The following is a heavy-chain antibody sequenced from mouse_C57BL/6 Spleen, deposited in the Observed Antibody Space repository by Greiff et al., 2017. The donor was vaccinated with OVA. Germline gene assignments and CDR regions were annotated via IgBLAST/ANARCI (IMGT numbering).Heavy chain of an antibody. V-gene: IGHV1-82*01. CDR2: IYPGDGDT. CDR3: ARPTVVGYFDY. J-gene: IGHJ2*01. Sequence: QVQLQQSGPELVKPGASVKISCKASGYAFSSSWMNWVKQRPGKGLEWIGRIYPGDGDTNHNGKFTGKATLTADKSSSTAYMQLSSLTSEDYAVYFWARPTVVGYFDYWGQGTTLTVSS. CDR1: GYAFSSSW. D-gene: IGHD1-1*01.